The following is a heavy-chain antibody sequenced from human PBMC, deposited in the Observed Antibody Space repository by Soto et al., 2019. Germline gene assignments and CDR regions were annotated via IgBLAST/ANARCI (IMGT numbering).Heavy chain of an antibody. V-gene: IGHV3-30-3*01. CDR3: ARHGLFA. Sequence: GGSLRLSCAASGFTFSSYAMHWVRQAPGKGLEWVAVISYDGSNKYYADSVKGRFTISRDNAKNSLYLQMNSLRAEDTAVYYCARHGLFAWGQGTLVTVSS. J-gene: IGHJ5*02. CDR1: GFTFSSYA. D-gene: IGHD2-21*01. CDR2: ISYDGSNK.